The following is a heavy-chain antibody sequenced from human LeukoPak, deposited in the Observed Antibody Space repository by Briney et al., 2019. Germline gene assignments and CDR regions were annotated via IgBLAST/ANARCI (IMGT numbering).Heavy chain of an antibody. D-gene: IGHD1-26*01. V-gene: IGHV3-21*01. Sequence: GGSLRLSCAASGFTVSSNYMSWVRQAPGKGLEWVSSISSSSSYIYYADSVKGRFTISRDNAKNSLYLQMNSLRAEDTAVYYCARRWGYSGEFDYWGQGTLVTVSS. CDR3: ARRWGYSGEFDY. CDR1: GFTVSSNY. J-gene: IGHJ4*02. CDR2: ISSSSSYI.